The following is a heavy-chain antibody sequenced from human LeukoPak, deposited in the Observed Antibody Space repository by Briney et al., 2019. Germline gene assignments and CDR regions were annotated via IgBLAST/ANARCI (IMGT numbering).Heavy chain of an antibody. CDR2: ISGSGGST. V-gene: IGHV3-23*01. CDR3: AKGGCFDYDSSGYCYECAFDI. D-gene: IGHD3-22*01. CDR1: GFTFNNYA. Sequence: PGGSLRLSCAASGFTFNNYAMSWVRQAPGKGLEWVSTISGSGGSTYYADSVKGRFTISRDKSKNTLYLQMNSLRAEDTAVYYCAKGGCFDYDSSGYCYECAFDIWGQGTMVTVSS. J-gene: IGHJ3*02.